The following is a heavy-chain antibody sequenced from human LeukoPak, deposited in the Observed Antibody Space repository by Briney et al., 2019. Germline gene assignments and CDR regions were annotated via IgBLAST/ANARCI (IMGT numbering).Heavy chain of an antibody. V-gene: IGHV1-69*13. CDR1: GGTFSSYA. CDR2: IIPIFRTA. CDR3: ARIGPQYYYDSSGEISDY. Sequence: GASVKVSCKASGGTFSSYAISWVRQAPGQGLEWMGGIIPIFRTANYAQKFQGRVTITADESTSTAYMELSSLRSEDTAVYYCARIGPQYYYDSSGEISDYWGQGTLVTVSS. D-gene: IGHD3-22*01. J-gene: IGHJ4*02.